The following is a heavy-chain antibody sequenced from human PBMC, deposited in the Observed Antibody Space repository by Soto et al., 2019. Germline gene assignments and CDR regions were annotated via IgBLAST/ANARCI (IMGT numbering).Heavy chain of an antibody. Sequence: SETLSLTCTVSGGSVSSGSYYWSWIRQPPGKGLEWIGYIYYSGSTNYNPSLKSRVTISVDTSKNQFSLKLSSVTAADTAVYYCARSSGFWSGYYFDYWGQGTLVTVSS. V-gene: IGHV4-61*01. CDR1: GGSVSSGSYY. D-gene: IGHD3-3*01. CDR2: IYYSGST. J-gene: IGHJ4*02. CDR3: ARSSGFWSGYYFDY.